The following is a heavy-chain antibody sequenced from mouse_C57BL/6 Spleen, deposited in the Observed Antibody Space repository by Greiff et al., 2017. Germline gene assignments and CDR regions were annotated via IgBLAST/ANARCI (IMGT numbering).Heavy chain of an antibody. Sequence: EVQLQQSGPELVKPGASVKISCKASGYTFTDYYMNWVKQSHGKSLEWIGDINPNNGGTSYNQKFKGKATLTVDKSSSTAYMELRSLTSEDSAVYDCARRGTGDAMGYWGQGTSVTVSS. CDR1: GYTFTDYY. CDR3: ARRGTGDAMGY. CDR2: INPNNGGT. D-gene: IGHD3-3*01. J-gene: IGHJ4*01. V-gene: IGHV1-26*01.